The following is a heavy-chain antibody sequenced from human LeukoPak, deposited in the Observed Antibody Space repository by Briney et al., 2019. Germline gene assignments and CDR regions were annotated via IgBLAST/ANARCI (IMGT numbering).Heavy chain of an antibody. V-gene: IGHV3-7*03. CDR3: AKEIYGDPTGGRFQH. CDR1: GFTFSSYW. CDR2: IKQDGSER. J-gene: IGHJ1*01. D-gene: IGHD4-17*01. Sequence: GGSLRLSCAASGFTFSSYWMSWVRQAPGKGLEWVATIKQDGSERYYVDSVKGRFTISRDNAQNSLSLQMNSLRAEDTAVFYCAKEIYGDPTGGRFQHWGQGTLVTVSS.